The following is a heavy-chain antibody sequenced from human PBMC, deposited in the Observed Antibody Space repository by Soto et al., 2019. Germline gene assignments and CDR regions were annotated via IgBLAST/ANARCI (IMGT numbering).Heavy chain of an antibody. CDR1: VGYISRGRYY. V-gene: IGHV4-31*03. CDR3: AKDQGSSWYEIDY. Sequence: QTVSRTGTLPVGYISRGRYYRSWIKQQPGKGLEWIGYIYYSGSTYYNPSLKSRVTISVDTSKNQFSLKLSSVTAADTAVYYCAKDQGSSWYEIDYWGQGTLVTVSS. CDR2: IYYSGST. J-gene: IGHJ4*02. D-gene: IGHD6-13*01.